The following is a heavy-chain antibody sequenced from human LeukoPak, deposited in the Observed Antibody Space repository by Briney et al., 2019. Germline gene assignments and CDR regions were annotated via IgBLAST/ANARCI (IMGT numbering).Heavy chain of an antibody. CDR1: GLSLSTTGMS. CDR2: IAWDDDK. CDR3: ARIRGITGTPHYYYYGMDV. V-gene: IGHV2-70*11. Sequence: SGPTLVHPPQPLTLTCTFSGLSLSTTGMSVSWIRQPPGKALEWLARIAWDDDKYYSTSLKTRLTISKDTSKNQVVLTMTNMDPVDTATYYCARIRGITGTPHYYYYGMDVWGQGTTVTVSS. D-gene: IGHD1-7*01. J-gene: IGHJ6*02.